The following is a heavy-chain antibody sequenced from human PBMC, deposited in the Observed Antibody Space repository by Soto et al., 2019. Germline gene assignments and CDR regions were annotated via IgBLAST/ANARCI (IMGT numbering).Heavy chain of an antibody. CDR2: ITGSGDRT. Sequence: EVQLLDSGGGLVQPGGSLRLSCAASGFSFSNYAMSWVRQAPGKGLEWVSSITGSGDRTYYADSVKGRFTISRDNSKNTLYLQMSSLRVEDTAAYYCATGVCCGGSCYGRADVWGRGTTVTVSS. CDR1: GFSFSNYA. V-gene: IGHV3-23*01. J-gene: IGHJ6*02. CDR3: ATGVCCGGSCYGRADV. D-gene: IGHD2-15*01.